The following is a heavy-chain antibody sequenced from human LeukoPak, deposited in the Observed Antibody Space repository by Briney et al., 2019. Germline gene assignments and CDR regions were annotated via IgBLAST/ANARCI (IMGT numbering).Heavy chain of an antibody. V-gene: IGHV4-39*01. CDR3: ARNETTGLQRTPYYHSYVDV. CDR2: IYYSGST. CDR1: GGSITNNAYY. Sequence: SETLSLTCTVSGGSITNNAYYWAWIRHPPGKGLEWIGSIYYSGSTHYNPSLKSRLTISVDTSKNQFSLKLSSVTAADTAVYYCARNETTGLQRTPYYHSYVDVWGKGTTVTVSS. J-gene: IGHJ6*03. D-gene: IGHD4-11*01.